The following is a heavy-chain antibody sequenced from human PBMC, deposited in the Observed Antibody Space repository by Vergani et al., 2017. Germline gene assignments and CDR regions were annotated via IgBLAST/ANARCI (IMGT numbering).Heavy chain of an antibody. CDR1: GFPFSSFG. V-gene: IGHV3-30*03. J-gene: IGHJ4*02. CDR2: ITSDGSHK. D-gene: IGHD3-16*02. Sequence: QVQLVESGGGVVQPGRSLRLSCAASGFPFSSFGRNWARKAPGKGRKWVAVITSDGSHKYYAASVKGRFNISRDNSKNTLYLQMNSLRAEDTAVYYCAIDIGYWGQGTLVTVSS. CDR3: AIDIGY.